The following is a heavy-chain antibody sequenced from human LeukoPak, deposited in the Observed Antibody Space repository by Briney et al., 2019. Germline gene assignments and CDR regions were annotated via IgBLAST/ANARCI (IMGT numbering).Heavy chain of an antibody. CDR1: RGSVSSGSYY. CDR3: ARAPVSSGWYYFDY. V-gene: IGHV4-61*01. Sequence: SSETLSLTCTVSRGSVSSGSYYWSWIRQPPGKGLEWIGYIYDSGSANYNPSLKSPVTISVDTSKNQFSLKLSSVTAADTAVYYCARAPVSSGWYYFDYWGQGTLVTVSS. J-gene: IGHJ4*02. D-gene: IGHD6-19*01. CDR2: IYDSGSA.